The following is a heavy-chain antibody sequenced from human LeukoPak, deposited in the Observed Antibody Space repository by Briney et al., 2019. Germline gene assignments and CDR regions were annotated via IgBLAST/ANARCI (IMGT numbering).Heavy chain of an antibody. CDR2: ISGSGGST. CDR3: AKGTTLLWFGGN. V-gene: IGHV3-23*01. CDR1: GFTFSSYA. J-gene: IGHJ4*02. Sequence: GGSLRLSCAASGFTFSSYAMSWVRQAPGKGLEWVSAISGSGGSTDYADSVKGRFTISRDNSKNTMYLQMNSLRAEDTAVYYCAKGTTLLWFGGNWGQGTLVTVSS. D-gene: IGHD3-10*01.